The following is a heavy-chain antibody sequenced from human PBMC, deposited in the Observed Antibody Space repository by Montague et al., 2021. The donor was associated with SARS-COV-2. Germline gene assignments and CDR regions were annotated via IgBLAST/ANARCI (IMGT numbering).Heavy chain of an antibody. CDR2: IYYSGST. Sequence: SETLSLTCTVSGGSISSSSYYWGWIRQPPGKELVWVRSIYYSGSTYYNPSLKSRVTVSVDTSKNQFSLRLSSATAADTAVYYCSSPTYYYDSSRYDAFDVWGQGTMVTVSS. D-gene: IGHD3-22*01. CDR1: GGSISSSSYY. V-gene: IGHV4-39*01. CDR3: SSPTYYYDSSRYDAFDV. J-gene: IGHJ3*01.